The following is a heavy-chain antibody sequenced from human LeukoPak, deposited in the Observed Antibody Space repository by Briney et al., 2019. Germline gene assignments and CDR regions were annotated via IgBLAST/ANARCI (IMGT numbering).Heavy chain of an antibody. J-gene: IGHJ4*02. V-gene: IGHV3-30*18. CDR3: AKDLYDYGDYSTFDY. CDR2: ISYDGSNK. Sequence: GGSLRLSCAASGFTFSSYGMHWVRQAPGKGLEWVAVISYDGSNKNYADSVKGRFTISRDNSKNTLYLQMNSLRAEDTAVYYCAKDLYDYGDYSTFDYWGQGTLVTVSS. CDR1: GFTFSSYG. D-gene: IGHD4-17*01.